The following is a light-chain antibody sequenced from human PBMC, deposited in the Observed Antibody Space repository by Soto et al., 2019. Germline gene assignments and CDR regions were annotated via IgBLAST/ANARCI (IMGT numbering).Light chain of an antibody. V-gene: IGLV1-40*01. CDR1: SSNIGAGYD. CDR3: SSYTSSSTRV. CDR2: VNS. J-gene: IGLJ1*01. Sequence: QSVLTQPPSVSGAPGQRVTISCTGSSSNIGAGYDVHWYQQLPGTAPKLLIYVNSNRPSGVPDRFSGSKSGTSASLAITGLQPEDEADYYCSSYTSSSTRVFGTGTKVTVL.